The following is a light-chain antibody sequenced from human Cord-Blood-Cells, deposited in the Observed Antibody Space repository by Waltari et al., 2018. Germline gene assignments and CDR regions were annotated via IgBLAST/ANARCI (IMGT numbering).Light chain of an antibody. J-gene: IGLJ3*02. CDR3: YAAADNTWV. Sequence: SYELTQPSSVSVSPGQTARITCSGDVLAKKYARWFQQKPGQAPVLVIYKDSERPSGIPEVFAGSSSGTTVTLTISGAQVEDEADYYCYAAADNTWVFGGGTKLTVL. CDR2: KDS. V-gene: IGLV3-27*01. CDR1: VLAKKY.